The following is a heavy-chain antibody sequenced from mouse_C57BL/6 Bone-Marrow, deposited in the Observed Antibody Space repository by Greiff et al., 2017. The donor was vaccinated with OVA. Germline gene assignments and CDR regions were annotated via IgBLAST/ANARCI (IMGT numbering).Heavy chain of an antibody. J-gene: IGHJ3*01. CDR1: GYTFTSYD. V-gene: IGHV1-85*01. Sequence: QVQLKESGPELVKPGASVKLSCKASGYTFTSYDINRVKQRPGQGLEWIGWIYPRDGSTKYNEKFKGKATLTVDTSSSTAYMELHSLTSEDSAVYFCARCDYVAWFAYWGQGTLVTVSA. CDR3: ARCDYVAWFAY. CDR2: IYPRDGST. D-gene: IGHD2-4*01.